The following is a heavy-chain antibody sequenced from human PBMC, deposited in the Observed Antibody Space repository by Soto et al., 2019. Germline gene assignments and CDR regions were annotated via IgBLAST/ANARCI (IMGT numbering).Heavy chain of an antibody. V-gene: IGHV1-3*01. D-gene: IGHD2-2*01. CDR2: INAGTGDT. CDR1: GYTFSRYV. Sequence: QVHLVQSGAEVRKPGASVTLSCKTSGYTFSRYVMHWVRQAPGQRLEWMGWINAGTGDTKYSQKFQGRVTITRDTSASTVYMDLARLRSEDTAVYYCARGSSHYQVVFGWFAPWGQGTELTVSS. J-gene: IGHJ5*02. CDR3: ARGSSHYQVVFGWFAP.